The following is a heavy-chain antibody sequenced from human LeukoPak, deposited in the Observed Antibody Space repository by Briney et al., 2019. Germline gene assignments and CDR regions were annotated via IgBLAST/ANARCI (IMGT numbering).Heavy chain of an antibody. J-gene: IGHJ4*02. D-gene: IGHD5-24*01. CDR3: ARGQFIDY. V-gene: IGHV3-21*01. CDR2: IISTSSYI. CDR1: GFTFSSYS. Sequence: KAGGSLRLSCAASGFTFSSYSMNWVRQAPGKGLEWVSSIISTSSYIYYADSVKGRFTISRDNAKNSLYLQMNILRAEDTAVYYCARGQFIDYWGQGTLVTVSS.